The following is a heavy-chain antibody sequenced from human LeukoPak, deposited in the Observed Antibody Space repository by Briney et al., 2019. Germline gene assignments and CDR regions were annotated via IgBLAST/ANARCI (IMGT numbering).Heavy chain of an antibody. J-gene: IGHJ6*02. CDR1: GYTFTSYG. D-gene: IGHD2-2*01. Sequence: ASVKVSCKASGYTFTSYGISWVRQAPGQGLEWMGWISAYNGNTYYAQKLQGRVTMTTDTSTSTAYMELRSLRSDDTAVYYCARRVRYCSSTSCYFRYYYYGMDVWGQGTTVTVSS. CDR2: ISAYNGNT. CDR3: ARRVRYCSSTSCYFRYYYYGMDV. V-gene: IGHV1-18*01.